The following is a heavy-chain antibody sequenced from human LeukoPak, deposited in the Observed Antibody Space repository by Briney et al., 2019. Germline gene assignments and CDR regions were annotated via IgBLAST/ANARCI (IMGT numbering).Heavy chain of an antibody. D-gene: IGHD1-26*01. CDR1: EYSFTSYW. CDR3: ARLKCCREWEPFDY. J-gene: IGHJ4*02. CDR2: IYPGDSDT. Sequence: GESLKISCKGSEYSFTSYWIGWVRQMPGKGLEWMGIIYPGDSDTRNSPSFQGEVTISADKSISTAYLQWSSLKGSDTAMYYCARLKCCREWEPFDYWGQGTLVTVSS. V-gene: IGHV5-51*01.